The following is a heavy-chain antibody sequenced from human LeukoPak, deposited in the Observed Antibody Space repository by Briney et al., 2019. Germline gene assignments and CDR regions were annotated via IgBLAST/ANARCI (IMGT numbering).Heavy chain of an antibody. V-gene: IGHV5-51*01. D-gene: IGHD1-14*01. CDR3: ARILPDAGGAFDI. J-gene: IGHJ3*02. CDR1: GYSFTSYW. CDR2: IYPGDSDT. Sequence: GESLKISCKASGYSFTSYWIGWVRQMPGKGLEWMGIIYPGDSDTRYRPSFQGQVTISADKSITTAYLQWSSLKASDTAMYYCARILPDAGGAFDIWGQGTMVTVSS.